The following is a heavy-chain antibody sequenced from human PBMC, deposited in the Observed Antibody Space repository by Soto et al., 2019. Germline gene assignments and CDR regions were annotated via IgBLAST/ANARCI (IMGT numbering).Heavy chain of an antibody. CDR1: GFTFSSYG. D-gene: IGHD2-2*01. CDR2: IWYDGSNK. V-gene: IGHV3-33*01. J-gene: IGHJ4*02. CDR3: ARDRFGVVPAAIFDY. Sequence: GGSLRLSCAASGFTFSSYGMHWVRQAPGKGLEWVAVIWYDGSNKYYADSVKGRFTISRDNSKNTLYLQMNSLRAEDTAVYYCARDRFGVVPAAIFDYWGQGTLVTVSS.